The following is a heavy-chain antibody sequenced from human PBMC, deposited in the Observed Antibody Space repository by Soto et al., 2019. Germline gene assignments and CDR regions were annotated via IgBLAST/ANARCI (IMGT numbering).Heavy chain of an antibody. CDR2: ISSTTNYI. CDR1: GFTFTRYS. CDR3: ARETEDLTSNFDY. V-gene: IGHV3-21*06. J-gene: IGHJ4*02. Sequence: GGSLRLSCAASGFTFTRYSMNWVRQAPGKGLEWVSSISSTTNYIYYGDSMKGRFTISRDNAKNSLYLEMNSLRAEDTAVYYCARETEDLTSNFDYWGQGTLVTVSS.